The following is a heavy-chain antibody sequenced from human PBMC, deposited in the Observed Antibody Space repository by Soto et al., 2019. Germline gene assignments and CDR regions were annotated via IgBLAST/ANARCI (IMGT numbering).Heavy chain of an antibody. CDR3: ASQKLDVPAYFEY. J-gene: IGHJ4*02. CDR2: VSFSGTT. CDR1: GGSVNVNNYY. D-gene: IGHD1-1*01. V-gene: IGHV4-39*01. Sequence: PSETLSLTCSVSGGSVNVNNYYWGWVRQPPGKGLEWIGSVSFSGTTYYSPSLKGRVTTSIDTSRNQFSLRLSSVTAADTAVYDCASQKLDVPAYFEYWGQGARVAVS.